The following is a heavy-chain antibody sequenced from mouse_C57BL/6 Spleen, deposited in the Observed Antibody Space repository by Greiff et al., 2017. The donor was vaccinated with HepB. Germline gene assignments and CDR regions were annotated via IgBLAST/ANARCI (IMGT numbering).Heavy chain of an antibody. CDR2: ILPGSGST. Sequence: QVQLKQSGAELMKPGASVKLSCKATGYTFTGYWIEWVKQRPGHGLEWIGEILPGSGSTNYNEKFKGKATFTADTSSNTAYMQLSSLTTEDSAIYYCAMTTTVVASYYFDYWGQGTTLTVSS. CDR3: AMTTTVVASYYFDY. CDR1: GYTFTGYW. V-gene: IGHV1-9*01. J-gene: IGHJ2*01. D-gene: IGHD1-1*01.